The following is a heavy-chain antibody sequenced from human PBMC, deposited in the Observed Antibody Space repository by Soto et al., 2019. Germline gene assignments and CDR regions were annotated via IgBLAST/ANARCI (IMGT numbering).Heavy chain of an antibody. J-gene: IGHJ4*02. D-gene: IGHD6-13*01. Sequence: TLSLTCTVSGGSISSGDYYWSWIRQPPXKGLEWIGYIYYSGSTYYNPSLKSRVTISVDTSKNQFSLKLSSVTAADTAVYYCARQTYSSSWYGFVYYFDYWGQGTPVTVSS. CDR1: GGSISSGDYY. CDR2: IYYSGST. V-gene: IGHV4-30-4*01. CDR3: ARQTYSSSWYGFVYYFDY.